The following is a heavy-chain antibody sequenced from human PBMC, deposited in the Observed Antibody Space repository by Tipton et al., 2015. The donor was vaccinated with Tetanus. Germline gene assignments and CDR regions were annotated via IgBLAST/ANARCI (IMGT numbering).Heavy chain of an antibody. CDR2: INHSGST. Sequence: LRLSCAVYGGSFSGYYWSWIRQPPGKGLEWIGEINHSGSTNYNPSLKSRVTISVDTSKNQFSLKLSSVTAADTAVYYCARSWLYQLLYREYNWFDPWGQGTLVTVSS. J-gene: IGHJ5*02. D-gene: IGHD2-2*02. CDR3: ARSWLYQLLYREYNWFDP. CDR1: GGSFSGYY. V-gene: IGHV4-34*01.